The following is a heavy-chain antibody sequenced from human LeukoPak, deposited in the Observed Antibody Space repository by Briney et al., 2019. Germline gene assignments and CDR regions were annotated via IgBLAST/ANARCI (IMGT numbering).Heavy chain of an antibody. Sequence: GTPRPSCATSGLTPTNYAISTVRESPGPGVGWGSALSGGGDTTHYAESVTGRFTIPRHNSNQTSYLQRNSLRAEHTTGYYFAPGDGRYYFDYWGQGTLVTVSS. CDR1: GLTPTNYA. J-gene: IGHJ4*02. CDR3: APGDGRYYFDY. CDR2: LSGGGDTT. D-gene: IGHD3-9*01. V-gene: IGHV3-23*01.